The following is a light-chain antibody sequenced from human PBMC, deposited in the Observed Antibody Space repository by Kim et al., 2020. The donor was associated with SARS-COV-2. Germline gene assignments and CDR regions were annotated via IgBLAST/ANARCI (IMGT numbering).Light chain of an antibody. CDR3: QSYDSSKDCV. V-gene: IGLV6-57*03. CDR1: RGSIASSY. Sequence: KKVTIACTRSRGSIASSYVHWYQQRPGSAPSTVIYDDNERPSGVPDRFSGSIDSSFNTASLTISGLRTEDEADYYCQSYDSSKDCVFGGGTQLTVL. J-gene: IGLJ3*02. CDR2: DDN.